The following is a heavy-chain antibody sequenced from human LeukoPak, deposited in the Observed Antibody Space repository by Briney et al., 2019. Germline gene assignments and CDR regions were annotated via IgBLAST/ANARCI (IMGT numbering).Heavy chain of an antibody. Sequence: GGSLRLSCAASGFTFSNYWMSWVRQAPEKGLEWVANVKEDGRVKQYMDSMKGRFTISRDNAKNSLYLQMNSLRVEDTAVYYCARDRDDGGFGYWGQGTLVTVSS. J-gene: IGHJ4*02. CDR1: GFTFSNYW. CDR2: VKEDGRVK. V-gene: IGHV3-7*01. CDR3: ARDRDDGGFGY. D-gene: IGHD4-23*01.